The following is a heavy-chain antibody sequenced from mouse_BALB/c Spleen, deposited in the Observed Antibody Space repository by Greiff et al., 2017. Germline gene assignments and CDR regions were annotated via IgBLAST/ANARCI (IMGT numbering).Heavy chain of an antibody. D-gene: IGHD2-1*01. CDR3: ARLYGKRGAMDY. CDR1: GFAFSSYD. J-gene: IGHJ4*01. CDR2: ISSGGGST. Sequence: EVKVVESGGGLVKPGGSLKLSCAASGFAFSSYDMSWVRQTPEKRLEWVAYISSGGGSTYYPDTVKGRFTISRDNAKNTLYLQMSSLKSEDTAMYYCARLYGKRGAMDYWGQGTSVTVSS. V-gene: IGHV5-12-1*01.